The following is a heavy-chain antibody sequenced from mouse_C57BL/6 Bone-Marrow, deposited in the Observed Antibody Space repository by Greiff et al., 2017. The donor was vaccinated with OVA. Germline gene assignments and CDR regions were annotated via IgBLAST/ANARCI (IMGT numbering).Heavy chain of an antibody. V-gene: IGHV2-2*01. Sequence: QVQLQQSGPGLVQPSQSLSITCTVSGFSLTSYGVHWVRQSPGKGLEWLGVIWSGGSTDYNAAFISRLSISKDNSKSQVFFKMNSLQADDTAIYYCASAYYGSSYFDYWGQGTTLTVSS. CDR3: ASAYYGSSYFDY. J-gene: IGHJ2*01. D-gene: IGHD1-1*01. CDR2: IWSGGST. CDR1: GFSLTSYG.